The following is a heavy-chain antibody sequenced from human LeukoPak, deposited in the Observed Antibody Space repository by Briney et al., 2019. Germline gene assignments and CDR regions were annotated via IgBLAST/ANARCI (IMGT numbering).Heavy chain of an antibody. CDR2: INPNSGGT. V-gene: IGHV1-2*02. D-gene: IGHD3-10*01. Sequence: ASVKVSCKASGYTFTDYYMHWVRQAPGQGLEWMGWINPNSGGTNYAQKFQGRVTMTRDTSISTVYMEMSRLRSDDTAVYYCARDYYYGSGSYGFDPWGQGTLVTVSS. J-gene: IGHJ5*02. CDR1: GYTFTDYY. CDR3: ARDYYYGSGSYGFDP.